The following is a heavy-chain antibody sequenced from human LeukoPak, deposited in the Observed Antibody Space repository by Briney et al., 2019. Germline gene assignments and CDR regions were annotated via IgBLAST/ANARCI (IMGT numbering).Heavy chain of an antibody. V-gene: IGHV1-58*02. CDR1: GFTFTSSA. Sequence: GTSVKVSCKASGFTFTSSAMQWVRQARGQRLEWIGWIVVGSGNTNYAQKFQERVTITRDMSTSTAYMELSSLRSEDTAVYYCAADRRDDYGDYVSAFDIWGQGIMVTVSS. J-gene: IGHJ3*02. CDR3: AADRRDDYGDYVSAFDI. CDR2: IVVGSGNT. D-gene: IGHD4-17*01.